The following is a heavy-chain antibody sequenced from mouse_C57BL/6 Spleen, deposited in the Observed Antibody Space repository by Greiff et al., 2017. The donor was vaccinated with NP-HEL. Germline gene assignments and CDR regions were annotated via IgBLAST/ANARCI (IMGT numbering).Heavy chain of an antibody. CDR1: GFNIKDDY. J-gene: IGHJ2*01. CDR2: IDPENGDT. V-gene: IGHV14-4*01. CDR3: TTGKCNLYYFDY. D-gene: IGHD1-3*01. Sequence: VQLQQSGAELVRPGASVKLSCTASGFNIKDDYMHWVKQRPEQGLEWIGWIDPENGDTEYASKFQGKATITADTSSNTAYLQLSSLTSEDTAVYYCTTGKCNLYYFDYWGQGTTLTVSS.